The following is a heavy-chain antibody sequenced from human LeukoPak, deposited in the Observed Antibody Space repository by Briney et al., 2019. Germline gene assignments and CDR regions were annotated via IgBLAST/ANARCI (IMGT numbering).Heavy chain of an antibody. CDR1: GFTFSRYW. D-gene: IGHD2-15*01. J-gene: IGHJ6*03. CDR2: IKVDGSEK. V-gene: IGHV3-7*01. Sequence: GGSLRLSCAASGFTFSRYWMSWVRQAPGKGLEWVANIKVDGSEKYYVDSVKGRLTISRDNAKNSLSLQIKSLRAEDTAVYYCARQKAVVVVAATPDEDYGDYVDYYYYMDVWGKGTTVTVSS. CDR3: ARQKAVVVVAATPDEDYGDYVDYYYYMDV.